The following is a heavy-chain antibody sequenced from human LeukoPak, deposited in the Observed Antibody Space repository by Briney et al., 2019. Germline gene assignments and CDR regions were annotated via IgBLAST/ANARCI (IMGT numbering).Heavy chain of an antibody. CDR1: GFTFSSYW. CDR2: IKQDGSEK. D-gene: IGHD6-6*01. CDR3: ARDGEQLVRDYFDY. J-gene: IGHJ4*02. Sequence: PGGSLRLSCAASGFTFSSYWMSWVRQAPGKGLKWVANIKQDGSEKYYVDSVKGRFTISRDNAKNSLYLQMNSLRAEDTAVYYCARDGEQLVRDYFDYWGQGILVTVSS. V-gene: IGHV3-7*01.